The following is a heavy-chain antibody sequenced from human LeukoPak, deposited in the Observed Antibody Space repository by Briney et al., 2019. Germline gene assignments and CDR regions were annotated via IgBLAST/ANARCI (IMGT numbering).Heavy chain of an antibody. V-gene: IGHV1-2*02. CDR1: GYDFSDLY. J-gene: IGHJ5*02. CDR2: INPYSGAS. Sequence: GASVTVSFKASGYDFSDLYFHWVRQAPGQGLEWMGWINPYSGASIYAQKFQGRVTMETSSSTVYMQLSRLRYDDTAVYYCATASVTRKRDPWGRGTLVTVSS. CDR3: ATASVTRKRDP.